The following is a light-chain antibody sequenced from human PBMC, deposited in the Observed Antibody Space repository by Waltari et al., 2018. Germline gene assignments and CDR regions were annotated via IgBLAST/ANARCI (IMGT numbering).Light chain of an antibody. J-gene: IGKJ1*01. V-gene: IGKV3-20*01. CDR2: VAS. CDR3: QQYVSLPAT. Sequence: SCRASQSVSKYLAWYQQKPGQAPRLRIFVASSRATGIPDRFSGSGSGTDLSLTISRVEPEDFAVYYCQQYVSLPATFGQGTKVEIE. CDR1: QSVSKY.